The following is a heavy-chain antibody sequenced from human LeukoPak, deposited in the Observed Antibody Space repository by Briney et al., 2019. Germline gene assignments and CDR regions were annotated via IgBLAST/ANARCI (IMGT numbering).Heavy chain of an antibody. D-gene: IGHD3-22*01. J-gene: IGHJ4*02. CDR3: ARGSPSYYYDSSGYYHPYYFDY. CDR1: GGSISSGSYY. Sequence: SQTLSLTCTVSGGSISSGSYYWSWIRQPAGKGLEWIGRIYTSGSTNSNPSLKSRVTISVDASKNQFSLKLSSATAADTAVYFCARGSPSYYYDSSGYYHPYYFDYWGQGTLVTVSS. V-gene: IGHV4-61*02. CDR2: IYTSGST.